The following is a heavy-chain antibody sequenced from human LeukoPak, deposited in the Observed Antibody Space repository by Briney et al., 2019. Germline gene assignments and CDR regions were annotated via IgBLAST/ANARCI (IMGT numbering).Heavy chain of an antibody. CDR3: ARQLSDNWFDP. D-gene: IGHD5-18*01. J-gene: IGHJ5*02. Sequence: SETLSLTCTVSGGSISSYYWSWIRQPPGKGLEWIGYIYYSGSTNYNPSLKSRVTISVDTSKNQFSLKLGSVTAADTAVYYCARQLSDNWFDPWGQGTLVTVSS. V-gene: IGHV4-59*01. CDR1: GGSISSYY. CDR2: IYYSGST.